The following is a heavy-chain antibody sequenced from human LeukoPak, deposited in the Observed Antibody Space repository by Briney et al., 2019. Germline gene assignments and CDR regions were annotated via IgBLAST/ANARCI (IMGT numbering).Heavy chain of an antibody. CDR2: ISWNSGSI. CDR1: GFTFDDYA. Sequence: GGSLRLSCAASGFTFDDYAMHWVRQAPGKGLEWVSVISWNSGSIGYAHSVKGRFTISRDNAKNSLYLQMNSLRAEDTALYYCARVGTTGTTGPTYYDILTGSYYFDYWGQGTLVTVSS. D-gene: IGHD3-9*01. V-gene: IGHV3-9*01. J-gene: IGHJ4*02. CDR3: ARVGTTGTTGPTYYDILTGSYYFDY.